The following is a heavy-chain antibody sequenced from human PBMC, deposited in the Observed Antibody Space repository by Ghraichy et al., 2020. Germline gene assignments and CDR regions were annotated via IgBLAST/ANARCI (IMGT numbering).Heavy chain of an antibody. D-gene: IGHD3-10*01. V-gene: IGHV4-59*08. CDR3: ARHMRGVLGALHI. CDR1: GGSISPFY. J-gene: IGHJ3*02. CDR2: MYYNGDT. Sequence: SETPSLTCTVSGGSISPFYWSWIRRSPGRGLEWIAYMYYNGDTNYNPSLESRVTISVATSNNQFSLKVNSVTAADTAVYYCARHMRGVLGALHIWGQGTMVTVSS.